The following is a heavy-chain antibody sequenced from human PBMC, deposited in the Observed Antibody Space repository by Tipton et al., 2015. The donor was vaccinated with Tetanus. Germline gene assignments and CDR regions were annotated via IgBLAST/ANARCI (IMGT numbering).Heavy chain of an antibody. CDR3: ARDRGVRGGYYYYHGMDV. CDR2: ISHSGSS. D-gene: IGHD3-10*01. J-gene: IGHJ6*02. Sequence: TLSLTCTVSGGSFSLYYWNWARQSPGKGLEWIGEISHSGSSSYSPSLKSRVTISVDTSQKQISLKVNSVTAADTAVYYCARDRGVRGGYYYYHGMDVWGQGTTVTVSS. V-gene: IGHV4-34*09. CDR1: GGSFSLYY.